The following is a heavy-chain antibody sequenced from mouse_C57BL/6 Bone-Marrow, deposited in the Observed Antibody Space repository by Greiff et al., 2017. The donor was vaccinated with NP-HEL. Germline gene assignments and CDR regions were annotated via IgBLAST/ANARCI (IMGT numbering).Heavy chain of an antibody. CDR1: GYTFTSYW. CDR2: IDPNSGGT. CDR3: AREDGVKSLAWFAY. D-gene: IGHD2-3*01. J-gene: IGHJ3*01. Sequence: QVQLQQPGAELVKPGASVKLSCKASGYTFTSYWMHWVKQRPGRGLEWIGRIDPNSGGTKYNEKFKSKATLTVDKPSSTAYMQLSSLTSEDSAVYYCAREDGVKSLAWFAYWGQGTLVTVSA. V-gene: IGHV1-72*01.